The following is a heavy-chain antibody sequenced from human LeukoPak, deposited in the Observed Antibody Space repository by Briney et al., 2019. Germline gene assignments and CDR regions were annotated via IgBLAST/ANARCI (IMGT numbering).Heavy chain of an antibody. J-gene: IGHJ5*02. V-gene: IGHV4-39*01. CDR3: ASLGLNWFDP. CDR2: IYYSGST. D-gene: IGHD3/OR15-3a*01. CDR1: GGSISSSSYY. Sequence: SETLSLTRTVSGGSISSSSYYWGWIRQPPGKGLEWIGSIYYSGSTYYNPSLKSRVTISVDTSKNQFSLKLSSVTAADTAVYYCASLGLNWFDPWGQGTLVTVSS.